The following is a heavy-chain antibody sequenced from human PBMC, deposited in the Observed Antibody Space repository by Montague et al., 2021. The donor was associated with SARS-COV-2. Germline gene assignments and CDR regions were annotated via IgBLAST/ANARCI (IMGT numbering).Heavy chain of an antibody. Sequence: SLRLSCSASGFTFSSYGMHWVRQAPGKGLEWVAVIWYDGSNKCYXDSVKGRFTISRDNSKNTLYLQMNSLRAEDTAVYYCARDPHDFWSGYYKGNDAFDIWGQGTMVTVSS. CDR3: ARDPHDFWSGYYKGNDAFDI. V-gene: IGHV3-33*01. CDR1: GFTFSSYG. D-gene: IGHD3-3*01. CDR2: IWYDGSNK. J-gene: IGHJ3*02.